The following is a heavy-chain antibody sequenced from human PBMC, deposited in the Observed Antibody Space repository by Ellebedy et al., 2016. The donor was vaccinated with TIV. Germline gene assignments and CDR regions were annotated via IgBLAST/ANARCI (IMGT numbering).Heavy chain of an antibody. CDR1: GFIFRDYG. V-gene: IGHV3-33*01. CDR3: ARDWDPARSSGTTLFY. D-gene: IGHD1-1*01. CDR2: TLYDGANA. J-gene: IGHJ4*02. Sequence: GESLKISXAASGFIFRDYGIHWVRQAPGKGLEWVAITLYDGANAYYADSVKGRFTISRDNSKNILYLQMNSLRAEDTAMYYCARDWDPARSSGTTLFYWGQGTLVTVSS.